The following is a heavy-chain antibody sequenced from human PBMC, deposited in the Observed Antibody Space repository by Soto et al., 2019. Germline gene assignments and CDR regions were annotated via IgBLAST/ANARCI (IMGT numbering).Heavy chain of an antibody. CDR1: GFIFSSYS. D-gene: IGHD4-17*01. J-gene: IGHJ6*03. V-gene: IGHV3-48*01. Sequence: PGGSLRLSCAASGFIFSSYSMNWVRQAPGKGLEWVSYISSSSSTIYYADSVKGRFTISRDNAKNSLYLQMNSLRAEDTAVYYCARSTTVTTSYYYYYYMDVWGKGTTVTVSS. CDR3: ARSTTVTTSYYYYYYMDV. CDR2: ISSSSSTI.